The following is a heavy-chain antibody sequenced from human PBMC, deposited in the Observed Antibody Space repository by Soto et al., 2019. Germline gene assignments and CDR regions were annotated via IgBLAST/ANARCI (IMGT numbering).Heavy chain of an antibody. D-gene: IGHD5-12*01. CDR2: ISYDGTNK. J-gene: IGHJ4*02. CDR3: AKAPSSGYGSRVDY. Sequence: GGSLRLSCAASGFTFSSYGMHWVRQAPGKGLEWLAVISYDGTNKYYRDSVKGRFTISRDNSKNTLYLQMNSLRSEDTSVYYCAKAPSSGYGSRVDYWGQGTLVTVSS. V-gene: IGHV3-30*18. CDR1: GFTFSSYG.